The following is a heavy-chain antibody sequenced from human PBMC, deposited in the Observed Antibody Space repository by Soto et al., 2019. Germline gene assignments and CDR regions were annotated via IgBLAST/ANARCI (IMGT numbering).Heavy chain of an antibody. J-gene: IGHJ6*02. V-gene: IGHV1-2*04. CDR2: INPNSGGT. CDR3: ARDREVAARRNYYYSYGMDV. D-gene: IGHD2-15*01. Sequence: ASVKVSCKASGYTFTGYYMHWVRQAPGQGLEWMGWINPNSGGTNYAQKFQGWVTMTRDTSISTAYMELSRLRSDDTAVYYCARDREVAARRNYYYSYGMDVWGQGTTVNVSS. CDR1: GYTFTGYY.